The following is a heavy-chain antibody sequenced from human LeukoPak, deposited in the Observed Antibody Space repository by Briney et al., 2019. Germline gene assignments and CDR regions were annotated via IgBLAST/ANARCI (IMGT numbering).Heavy chain of an antibody. Sequence: SETLSLTCTVSGGSISSYYWSWIRQPPGKGLEWIGYIYYCGSTNYNPSLKSRVTISVDTAKNQFSLKLSSVTAADTAVYYCARAYYDILTGYYKGPNWFDPWGQGTLVTVSS. CDR1: GGSISSYY. D-gene: IGHD3-9*01. CDR2: IYYCGST. CDR3: ARAYYDILTGYYKGPNWFDP. J-gene: IGHJ5*02. V-gene: IGHV4-59*12.